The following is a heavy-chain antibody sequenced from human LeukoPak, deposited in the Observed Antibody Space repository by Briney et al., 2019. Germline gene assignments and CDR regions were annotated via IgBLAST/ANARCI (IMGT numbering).Heavy chain of an antibody. CDR3: ASALGARTPMDDH. D-gene: IGHD6-6*01. CDR1: GYTFTGYY. Sequence: ASVKVSCKASGYTFTGYYMHWVRQAPGQGLEWMGRINPNSGGTNYAQKFQGRVTMTRDTSISTAYMELSRLRSDDTAVYYCASALGARTPMDDHWGQGTLVTVSS. J-gene: IGHJ4*02. V-gene: IGHV1-2*06. CDR2: INPNSGGT.